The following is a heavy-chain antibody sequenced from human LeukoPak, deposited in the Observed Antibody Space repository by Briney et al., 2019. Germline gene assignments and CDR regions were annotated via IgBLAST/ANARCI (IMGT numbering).Heavy chain of an antibody. Sequence: ASVKVSCKASGGTYSSYAISWVRQAPGQGLEWMGRIIPILGIANYAQKFQGRVTITADKSTSTAYMELSSLRSEDTAVYYCARGQGIAAAGPWGQGTLVTVSS. V-gene: IGHV1-69*04. CDR2: IIPILGIA. D-gene: IGHD6-13*01. J-gene: IGHJ5*02. CDR3: ARGQGIAAAGP. CDR1: GGTYSSYA.